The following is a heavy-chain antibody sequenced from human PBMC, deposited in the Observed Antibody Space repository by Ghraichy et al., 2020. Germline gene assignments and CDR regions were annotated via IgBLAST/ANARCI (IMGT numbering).Heavy chain of an antibody. V-gene: IGHV1-18*01. J-gene: IGHJ6*02. CDR3: ARGTIFGVVIYGMDV. CDR1: GYTFTSYC. D-gene: IGHD3-3*01. CDR2: ISAYNGNT. Sequence: ASVKVSCKASGYTFTSYCISWVRQAPGQGLEWMGWISAYNGNTNYAQKLQGRVTMTTDTSTSTAYMELRSLRSDDTAVYYCARGTIFGVVIYGMDVWGQGTTVTVSS.